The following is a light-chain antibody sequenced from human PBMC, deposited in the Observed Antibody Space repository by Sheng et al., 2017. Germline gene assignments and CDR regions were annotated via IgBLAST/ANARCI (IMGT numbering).Light chain of an antibody. J-gene: IGLJ2*01. V-gene: IGLV3-21*02. CDR1: NIGSKS. CDR3: QVWDSSTNHVV. Sequence: SYELTQPPSVSVAPGQTATLTCEGNNIGSKSLHWYQQRPGQAPVMVVHNDRDRPSGIPERFSGSNTVNTATLTITSVEAGDEADYYCQVWDSSTNHVVFGRGTTADRP. CDR2: NDR.